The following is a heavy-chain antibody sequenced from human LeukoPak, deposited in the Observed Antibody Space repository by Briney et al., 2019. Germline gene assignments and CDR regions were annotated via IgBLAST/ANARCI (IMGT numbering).Heavy chain of an antibody. Sequence: GGSLRLSCAASGFSFSNYWMSWVRQAPGKGLEWVANIKQDGSEKYYVDSVKGRFTISRDNAKNSLYLQMNSLRAEDTAVYYCARSGGSRSIAVAGNYWGQGTLVTVSS. CDR3: ARSGGSRSIAVAGNY. CDR1: GFSFSNYW. V-gene: IGHV3-7*01. D-gene: IGHD6-19*01. J-gene: IGHJ4*02. CDR2: IKQDGSEK.